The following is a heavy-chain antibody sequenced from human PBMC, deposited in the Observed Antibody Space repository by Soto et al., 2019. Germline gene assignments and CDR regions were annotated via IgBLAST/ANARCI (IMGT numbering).Heavy chain of an antibody. V-gene: IGHV1-69*01. Sequence: QVQLVQSGAEVKKPGSSVKVSCKASGGTFSSYAISWVRQAPGQGLEWMGGIIPIFGTANYAQKFQGRVTITADESKSTAYMERSSLRSEDTAVYYCARAGDFWSGYYDAFDIWGQGTMVTVSS. J-gene: IGHJ3*02. CDR3: ARAGDFWSGYYDAFDI. CDR2: IIPIFGTA. CDR1: GGTFSSYA. D-gene: IGHD3-3*01.